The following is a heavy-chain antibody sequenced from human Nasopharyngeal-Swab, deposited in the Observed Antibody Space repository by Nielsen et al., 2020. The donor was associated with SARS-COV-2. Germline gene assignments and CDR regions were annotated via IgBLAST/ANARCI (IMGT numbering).Heavy chain of an antibody. V-gene: IGHV5-51*01. Sequence: GESLKISCKGSGYSFTSYWIAWVRQMPGKGLEWMGITYPRDSDTRYSPSFQGQVTISADKSISTAYLQWSSLKASDTAMYYCVRPEGVATSFKYYFQYGMDVWGQGTMVTVPS. J-gene: IGHJ6*02. CDR1: GYSFTSYW. CDR3: VRPEGVATSFKYYFQYGMDV. D-gene: IGHD5-12*01. CDR2: TYPRDSDT.